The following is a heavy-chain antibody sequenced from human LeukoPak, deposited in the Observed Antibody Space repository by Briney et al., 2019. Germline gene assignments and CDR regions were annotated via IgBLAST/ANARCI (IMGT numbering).Heavy chain of an antibody. CDR2: INHGGDT. J-gene: IGHJ6*03. D-gene: IGHD5-24*01. CDR3: ARGLGWKVATMGLFYMDV. V-gene: IGHV4-34*01. CDR1: GGSFSGDD. Sequence: PSETLSLTCGVYGGSFSGDDWSWVRQPPGKGLEWIGEINHGGDTNYNPSLKSRVTISVDTSKKQFSLKVRSVTAADTAVYYCARGLGWKVATMGLFYMDVWGEGTTVTVSS.